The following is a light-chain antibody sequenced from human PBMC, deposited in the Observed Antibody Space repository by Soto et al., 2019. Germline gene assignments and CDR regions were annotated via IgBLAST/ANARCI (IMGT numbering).Light chain of an antibody. CDR2: LGS. CDR1: QSLLHSNGYNF. CDR3: MQALQAPPT. J-gene: IGKJ1*01. Sequence: DIVMPQSPLSLPVTPGEPASLSCRSSQSLLHSNGYNFLDWYMQKPGQSPQLLIYLGSNRASGVPDRFSGTGSGTDFTLTISRVEAEDVGVYFCMQALQAPPTFGQGTKVDIK. V-gene: IGKV2-28*01.